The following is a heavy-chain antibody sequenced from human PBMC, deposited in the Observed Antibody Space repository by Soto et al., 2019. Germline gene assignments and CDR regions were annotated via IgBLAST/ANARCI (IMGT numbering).Heavy chain of an antibody. Sequence: QVQLVQSGAEVKKPGASVKVSCKASGYTFTSYGISWVRQAPGQGLEWMGWISAYNGNPNYAQKLQGRVTLTTDTSTITAYMARRSLSSADTAVYYCAREKEDTVTIFDYWGQGTLVTVSS. V-gene: IGHV1-18*01. CDR3: AREKEDTVTIFDY. D-gene: IGHD4-17*01. J-gene: IGHJ4*02. CDR1: GYTFTSYG. CDR2: ISAYNGNP.